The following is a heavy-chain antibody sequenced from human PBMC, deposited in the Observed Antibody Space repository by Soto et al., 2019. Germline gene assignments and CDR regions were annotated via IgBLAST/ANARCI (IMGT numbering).Heavy chain of an antibody. D-gene: IGHD2-8*02. CDR2: TWSDGNNK. J-gene: IGHJ4*02. Sequence: GGSLRLSCGSWGFPYNTLGMHWVRQAPGKGLEWVAVTWSDGNNKYYADSVKGRFTISRDNSKNTLYLQMNSLRAEDTAVYYCAREVSGGFHFDYWGQGT. CDR3: AREVSGGFHFDY. V-gene: IGHV3-33*01. CDR1: GFPYNTLG.